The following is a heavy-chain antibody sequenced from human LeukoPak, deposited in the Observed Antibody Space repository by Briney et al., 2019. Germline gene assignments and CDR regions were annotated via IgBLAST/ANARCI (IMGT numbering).Heavy chain of an antibody. CDR2: IRSKANSYAT. CDR3: TRHATGSYAFDI. J-gene: IGHJ3*02. V-gene: IGHV3-73*01. Sequence: GGSLRLSCAASGFTFSGSAMHWVRQASGKGLEWVGRIRSKANSYATAYAASVKGRFTISRDDSKNTAYLQMNSLKTEDTAVYYCTRHATGSYAFDIWGQGTMVTVSS. CDR1: GFTFSGSA.